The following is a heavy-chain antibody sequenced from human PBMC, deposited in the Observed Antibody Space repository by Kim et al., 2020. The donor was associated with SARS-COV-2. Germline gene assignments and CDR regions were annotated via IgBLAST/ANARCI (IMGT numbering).Heavy chain of an antibody. CDR2: INHSGST. Sequence: SETLSLTCAVYGGSFSGYYWSWIRQPPGKGLEWIGEINHSGSTNYNPSLKSRVTISVDTSKNQFSLKLSSVTAADTAVYYCARSVVMVYAVAYYYYYMDVWGKGTTVTVSS. CDR1: GGSFSGYY. D-gene: IGHD2-8*01. J-gene: IGHJ6*03. CDR3: ARSVVMVYAVAYYYYYMDV. V-gene: IGHV4-34*01.